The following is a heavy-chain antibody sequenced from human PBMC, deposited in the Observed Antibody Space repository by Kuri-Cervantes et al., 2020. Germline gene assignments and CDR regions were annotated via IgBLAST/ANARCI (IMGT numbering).Heavy chain of an antibody. J-gene: IGHJ6*03. CDR1: GFTFNDYW. Sequence: GESLKISCAVSGFTFNDYWMHWVRQAPGEGLVWVSRINGDGTSISYADSVKGRFIISRDNAKNSLYLQMNSLRADDTAIYYCAKDQGVLRGVIGRADYYMDVWGKGTTVTVSS. CDR3: AKDQGVLRGVIGRADYYMDV. D-gene: IGHD3-10*01. V-gene: IGHV3-74*01. CDR2: INGDGTSI.